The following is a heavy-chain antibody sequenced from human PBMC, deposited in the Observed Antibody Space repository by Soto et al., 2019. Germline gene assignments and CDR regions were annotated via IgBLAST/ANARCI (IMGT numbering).Heavy chain of an antibody. CDR3: ARGGWEWELTTYYYGMDV. CDR1: GFTFGDYA. Sequence: GGSLRLSCPGSGFTFGDYAMSWVRQAPGKGLEWVGFIRSKAYGGTTEYAASVKGRFTISRDDSKSIAYLQMNSLRAEDTAVYYCARGGWEWELTTYYYGMDVWGQGTTVTVSS. D-gene: IGHD1-26*01. CDR2: IRSKAYGGTT. J-gene: IGHJ6*02. V-gene: IGHV3-49*04.